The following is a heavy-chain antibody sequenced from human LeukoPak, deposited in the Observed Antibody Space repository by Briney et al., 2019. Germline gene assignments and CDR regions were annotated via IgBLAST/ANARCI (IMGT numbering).Heavy chain of an antibody. J-gene: IGHJ5*01. V-gene: IGHV3-15*01. CDR2: IKSRTEGETT. Sequence: GGSLRLSCAASGFTFSDAWMSWVRQAPGKGLEWLGRIKSRTEGETTQYAAPVKGRFTISRDDSKETVYLQMNSLTTEDTAVYYCTRVGTTWFHSWGQGTLVSVSS. CDR1: GFTFSDAW. D-gene: IGHD1-26*01. CDR3: TRVGTTWFHS.